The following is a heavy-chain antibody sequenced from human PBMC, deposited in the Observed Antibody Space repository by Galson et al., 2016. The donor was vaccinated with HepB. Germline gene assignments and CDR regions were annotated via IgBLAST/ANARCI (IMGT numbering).Heavy chain of an antibody. V-gene: IGHV3-30*18. Sequence: SLRLSCAASGFTFSSYGMHWVRQAPGKGLEWVAFISYDENNKYYADSVKGRFTISRDNFQSTLYLQMNSLRAEDTAVYFCAKGHGNGDRLIDFWAQGTLVAVSS. J-gene: IGHJ4*02. D-gene: IGHD4-17*01. CDR3: AKGHGNGDRLIDF. CDR2: ISYDENNK. CDR1: GFTFSSYG.